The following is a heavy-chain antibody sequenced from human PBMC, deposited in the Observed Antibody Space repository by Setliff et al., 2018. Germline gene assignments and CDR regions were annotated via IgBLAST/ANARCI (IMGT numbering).Heavy chain of an antibody. D-gene: IGHD1-1*01. CDR2: INHSGST. J-gene: IGHJ4*02. CDR3: AKGGGRYHSDS. CDR1: GGTFSHYY. V-gene: IGHV4-34*01. Sequence: PSETLSLTCAAYGGTFSHYYWTWIRQSPGKGLEWIGEINHSGSTNYNPSLKSRVTISIDTSNNQFSLKLTSVTAADTAVYYCAKGGGRYHSDSWGQGTLVTVSS.